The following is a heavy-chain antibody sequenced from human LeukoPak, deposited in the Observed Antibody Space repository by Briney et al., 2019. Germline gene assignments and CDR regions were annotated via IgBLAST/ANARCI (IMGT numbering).Heavy chain of an antibody. V-gene: IGHV1-2*02. J-gene: IGHJ3*02. CDR1: GYTFTGYY. Sequence: WASVKVSCKAPGYTFTGYYMHWVRQAPGQGLEWMGWINPNSGGTNYAQKFQGRVTMTRDTSISTAYMELSRLRSDDTAVYYCARSPRYSYLDAFDIWGQGTMVTVSS. CDR2: INPNSGGT. D-gene: IGHD5-18*01. CDR3: ARSPRYSYLDAFDI.